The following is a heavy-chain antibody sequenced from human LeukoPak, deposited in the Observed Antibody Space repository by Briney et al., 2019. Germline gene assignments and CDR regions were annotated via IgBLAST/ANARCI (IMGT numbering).Heavy chain of an antibody. CDR2: IYYSGST. CDR1: GGSISSSSYY. Sequence: KPSETLSLTCAVSGGSISSSSYYWGWIRQPPGKGLEWIESIYYSGSTYYNPSLKSRVTISVDTSKNQFSLKLSSVTAADTAVYYCARHGKALLWFGDRSWFDPWGQGTLVTVSS. J-gene: IGHJ5*02. V-gene: IGHV4-39*01. D-gene: IGHD3-10*01. CDR3: ARHGKALLWFGDRSWFDP.